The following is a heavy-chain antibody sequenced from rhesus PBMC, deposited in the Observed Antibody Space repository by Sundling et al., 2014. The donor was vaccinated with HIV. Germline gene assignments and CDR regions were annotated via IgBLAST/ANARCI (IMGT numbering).Heavy chain of an antibody. J-gene: IGHJ6*01. D-gene: IGHD3-3*01. V-gene: IGHV3-54*02. Sequence: EVQLVESGGGLVQPGGSLRLSCAASRFTFSSFGMHWVRQAPGKGLEWVAMIWYDGSRKHYEDSVKDRFTISRDNSNNILYLQMNNVKLEDTAIYYCAREEYLDWLLYNGLDSWGQGVVVTVSS. CDR1: RFTFSSFG. CDR2: IWYDGSRK. CDR3: AREEYLDWLLYNGLDS.